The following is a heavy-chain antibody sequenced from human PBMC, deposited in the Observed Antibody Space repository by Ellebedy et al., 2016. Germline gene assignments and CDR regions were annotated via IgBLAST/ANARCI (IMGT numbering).Heavy chain of an antibody. D-gene: IGHD2-15*01. Sequence: ASVKVSCKASGYTFTSYDINWVRQATGQRLEWMGWINAGNGNTKYSQKFQGRVTITRDTSASTAYMELSSLRSEDTAVYYCARAWAGGGSWLRADAFDIWGQGTMVTVSS. CDR3: ARAWAGGGSWLRADAFDI. V-gene: IGHV1-3*01. J-gene: IGHJ3*02. CDR2: INAGNGNT. CDR1: GYTFTSYD.